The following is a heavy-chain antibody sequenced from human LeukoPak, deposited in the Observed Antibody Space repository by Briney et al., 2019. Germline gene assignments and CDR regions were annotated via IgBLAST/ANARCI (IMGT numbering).Heavy chain of an antibody. Sequence: SSETLSLTCTVSGYSISSGYYWGWIRQPPGRGLEWIGGIYHSGSTYYNPSLKSRVTISVDTSKNQFSLKLSSVTAADTAVYYCARKKIRESLVVVVAAYDYWGQGTLVTASS. CDR3: ARKKIRESLVVVVAAYDY. V-gene: IGHV4-38-2*02. J-gene: IGHJ4*02. D-gene: IGHD2-15*01. CDR2: IYHSGST. CDR1: GYSISSGYY.